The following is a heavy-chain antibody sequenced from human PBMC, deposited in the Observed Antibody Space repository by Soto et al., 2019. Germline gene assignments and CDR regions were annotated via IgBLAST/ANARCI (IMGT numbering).Heavy chain of an antibody. V-gene: IGHV3-66*01. CDR1: GFTVSSSY. CDR3: AREFRDGSNTRLAFDP. D-gene: IGHD2-15*01. Sequence: EMPLVESGEGLVQPGGSLRLSCAASGFTVSSSYMTCVRQTPGKGLEWVSVMYAGGTTYYADSVKGRFTFSRDNSKNMLYLQMSNLRAEDTAMYYCAREFRDGSNTRLAFDPWGQGTLVTVSS. CDR2: MYAGGTT. J-gene: IGHJ5*02.